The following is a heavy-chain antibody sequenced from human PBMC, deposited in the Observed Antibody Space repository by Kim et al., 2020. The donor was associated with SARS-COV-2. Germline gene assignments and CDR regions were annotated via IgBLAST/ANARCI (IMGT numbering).Heavy chain of an antibody. V-gene: IGHV3-23*01. D-gene: IGHD2-2*01. CDR1: GFTFNNYA. CDR3: AKSAFYHDAFDI. Sequence: GGSLRLSCTASGFTFNNYAMNWVRQAPGKGLELVSHVIPGGGDTSYADSVKGRFTISRDNSKNTLYLQMSSLRAEDTALYYCAKSAFYHDAFDIWGEGTMNSVSS. CDR2: VIPGGGDT. J-gene: IGHJ3*02.